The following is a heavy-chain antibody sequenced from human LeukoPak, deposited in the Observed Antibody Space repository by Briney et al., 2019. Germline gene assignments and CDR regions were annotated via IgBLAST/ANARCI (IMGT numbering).Heavy chain of an antibody. CDR3: ARAYYYDSSGPQRTLRDLPDY. V-gene: IGHV3-11*01. J-gene: IGHJ4*02. CDR2: ISSSGSTI. CDR1: GFTFSDYY. D-gene: IGHD3-22*01. Sequence: GGSLRLSCAASGFTFSDYYMSWIRQAPGKGLEWVSYISSSGSTIYYADSVKGRFTISRDNAKNSLYLQMNSLRAEDTAVYYCARAYYYDSSGPQRTLRDLPDYWGQGTLVTVSS.